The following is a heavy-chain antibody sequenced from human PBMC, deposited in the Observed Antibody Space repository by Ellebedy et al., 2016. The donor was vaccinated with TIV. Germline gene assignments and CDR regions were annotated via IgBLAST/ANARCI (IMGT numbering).Heavy chain of an antibody. J-gene: IGHJ4*02. CDR1: AVTFSNYP. V-gene: IGHV3-23*01. Sequence: GESLKISCAASAVTFSNYPMSWVRQAPGKGLGWVSSISVTGDLTYYADSVKGRFTVSRDNAKNSLYLQMNSLRAEDTAVYYCARSFDPAAPFDYWGQGTLVTVSS. D-gene: IGHD3-9*01. CDR2: ISVTGDLT. CDR3: ARSFDPAAPFDY.